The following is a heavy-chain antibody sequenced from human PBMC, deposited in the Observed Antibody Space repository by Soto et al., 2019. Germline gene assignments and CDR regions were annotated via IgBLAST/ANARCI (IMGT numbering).Heavy chain of an antibody. CDR2: IIPILGIA. J-gene: IGHJ3*02. Sequence: GASVKPSCKASGGRFRSYTISWVRQAPGQGLEWMGRIIPILGIANYAQKFQGRVTITADKSTSTAYVELSSLRSEDTAVYYCASSGGFDAFDIWGQGTMVTVSS. V-gene: IGHV1-69*02. CDR3: ASSGGFDAFDI. CDR1: GGRFRSYT. D-gene: IGHD3-10*01.